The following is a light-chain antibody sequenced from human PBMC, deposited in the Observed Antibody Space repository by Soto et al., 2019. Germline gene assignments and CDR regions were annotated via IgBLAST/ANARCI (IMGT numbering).Light chain of an antibody. J-gene: IGKJ4*01. Sequence: EIVLTQSPVTLSVSPGERATLSCRASQSVSSNLAWDQQKPGQAPRLLIYSESTRATGIPARFSGSGSGTDFTLTISSLEPEDFAVYYCQQRGNWPPNVTFGGGTKVDI. CDR3: QQRGNWPPNVT. CDR2: SES. CDR1: QSVSSN. V-gene: IGKV3-11*01.